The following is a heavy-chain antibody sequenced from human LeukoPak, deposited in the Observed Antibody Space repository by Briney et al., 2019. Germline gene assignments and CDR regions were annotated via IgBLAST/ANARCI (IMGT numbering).Heavy chain of an antibody. V-gene: IGHV3-53*01. Sequence: GGPLRLSCAASGFTVSNNYMSWVRQTPGKGLEWVSVIYVGGSAYYADSVKGRFTISGDSSKNTLYLQMNSLRAEDTAVYYCARDRLHTAMVTDYWGQGTLVTVSS. D-gene: IGHD5-18*01. CDR2: IYVGGSA. CDR1: GFTVSNNY. CDR3: ARDRLHTAMVTDY. J-gene: IGHJ4*02.